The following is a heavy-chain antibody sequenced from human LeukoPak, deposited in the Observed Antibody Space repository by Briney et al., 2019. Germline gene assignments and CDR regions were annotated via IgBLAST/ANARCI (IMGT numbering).Heavy chain of an antibody. Sequence: SETLSLTCTVSGGSISTSSYYWGWIRQPPGKGLECIGNIYYSGNTYYNASLKSQVSISIDTSKNQFSLRLTSVTAADTAVYNCARAPPYYDFWSGYYTYYYMDVWGKGTTVTVSS. CDR1: GGSISTSSYY. J-gene: IGHJ6*03. CDR2: IYYSGNT. CDR3: ARAPPYYDFWSGYYTYYYMDV. D-gene: IGHD3-3*01. V-gene: IGHV4-39*01.